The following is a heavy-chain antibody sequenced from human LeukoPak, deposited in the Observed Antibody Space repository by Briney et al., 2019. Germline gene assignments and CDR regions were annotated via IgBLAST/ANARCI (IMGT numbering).Heavy chain of an antibody. CDR3: ASGLEYCSSTSCYAYYFDY. Sequence: SETLSLTCTVSGGSISSSSYYWGWIHQPLGKGLEWIGSIYYSGSTYYNPSLKSRVTISVDTSKNQFSLKLSSVTAAGTAVYYCASGLEYCSSTSCYAYYFDYWGQGTLVTVSS. V-gene: IGHV4-39*07. D-gene: IGHD2-2*01. CDR1: GGSISSSSYY. J-gene: IGHJ4*02. CDR2: IYYSGST.